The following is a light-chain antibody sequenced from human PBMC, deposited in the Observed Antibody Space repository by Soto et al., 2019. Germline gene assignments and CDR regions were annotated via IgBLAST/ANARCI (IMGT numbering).Light chain of an antibody. CDR1: QSVSSN. V-gene: IGKV3-15*01. J-gene: IGKJ1*01. Sequence: EIVMTQSPVTLSVSPGERATLSCRASQSVSSNLAWYQQKPGQAPSLLIYGAFTRATGIPARFSGTGSVTEFTLTISILQSEDFALYYCQQYNDWPLTFGQGTKVDI. CDR3: QQYNDWPLT. CDR2: GAF.